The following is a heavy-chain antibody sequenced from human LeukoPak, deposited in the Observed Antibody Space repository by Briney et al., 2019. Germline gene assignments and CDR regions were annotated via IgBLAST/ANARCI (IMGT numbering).Heavy chain of an antibody. J-gene: IGHJ3*02. V-gene: IGHV4-59*01. D-gene: IGHD2/OR15-2a*01. CDR1: GGSISSYY. Sequence: PSETLSLTCTVSGGSISSYYGSWIRQSPGKGLEGSANIYYTWTPYYNPSLQSRVTISVDMSKNQFSLKLSTVTAADTAVYYCARVKATVTSFDIWGQGTMVTVSS. CDR3: ARVKATVTSFDI. CDR2: IYYTWTP.